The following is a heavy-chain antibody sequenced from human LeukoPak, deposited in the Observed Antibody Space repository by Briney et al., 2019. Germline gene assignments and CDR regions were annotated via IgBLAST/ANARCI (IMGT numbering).Heavy chain of an antibody. CDR1: GFTFNSYA. Sequence: GGSLRLSCVPSGFTFNSYAMYWVRQAPGKGLEWISGIFGSGGSAHYADSVKGRFTIYRDNSKNTVYLQLDSLRVEDTAVYYCGKTTVGYSSGRYPGWPVDYWGQGALVTVSS. CDR3: GKTTVGYSSGRYPGWPVDY. J-gene: IGHJ4*02. D-gene: IGHD2-15*01. CDR2: IFGSGGSA. V-gene: IGHV3-23*01.